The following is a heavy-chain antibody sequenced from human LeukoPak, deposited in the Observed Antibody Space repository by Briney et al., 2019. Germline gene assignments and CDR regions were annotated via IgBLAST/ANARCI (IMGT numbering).Heavy chain of an antibody. J-gene: IGHJ4*02. CDR3: ARGRTYYDYVWGSYRYRYFDY. CDR2: IYYTGST. V-gene: IGHV4-39*07. D-gene: IGHD3-16*02. CDR1: SNSIRSSSYY. Sequence: PSESLSLTCTVSSNSIRSSSYYWGWIRQFPGKGLEWIGYIYYTGSTNYNPSLKSRVTISVDTSKNQFSLKLSSVTAADTAVYYCARGRTYYDYVWGSYRYRYFDYWGQGTLVTVSS.